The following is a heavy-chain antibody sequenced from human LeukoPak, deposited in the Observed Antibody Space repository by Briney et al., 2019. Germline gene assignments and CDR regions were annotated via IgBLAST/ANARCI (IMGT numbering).Heavy chain of an antibody. J-gene: IGHJ3*02. CDR1: VGSLSAYY. V-gene: IGHV4-59*01. Sequence: SETLSLTCTVSVGSLSAYYWNWIRQPPGKGLEWIGNIYDSGNTNYNPSLESRVTISVDTSKKQFSLKLTSVTAADTAVYYCAREPTDAFDIWGQGTMVTVSS. CDR2: IYDSGNT. CDR3: AREPTDAFDI.